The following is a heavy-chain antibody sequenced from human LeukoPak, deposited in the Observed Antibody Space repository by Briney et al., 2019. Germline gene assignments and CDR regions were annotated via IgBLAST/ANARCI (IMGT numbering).Heavy chain of an antibody. CDR2: IRYDGSNK. Sequence: GGSLRLSCAASGFTFTTYAMTWVRQAPGKGLEWVAFIRYDGSNKYYADSVKGRFTISRDNSKNTLYLQMNSLRAEDTAVYYCARSGYALDAFDIWGQGTMVTVSS. J-gene: IGHJ3*02. CDR3: ARSGYALDAFDI. V-gene: IGHV3-30*02. D-gene: IGHD5-12*01. CDR1: GFTFTTYA.